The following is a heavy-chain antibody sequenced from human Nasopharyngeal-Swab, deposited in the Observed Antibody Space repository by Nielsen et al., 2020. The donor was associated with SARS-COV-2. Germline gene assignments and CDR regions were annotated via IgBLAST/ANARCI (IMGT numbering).Heavy chain of an antibody. Sequence: RQAPGKGLEWFGYIYYSGSTNYNPSLKSRVTISVDTSQNQFSLKLSSVTAADTAVYYCARDLNPNSSGWLPYSYYGMDVWGQGTTVTVSS. D-gene: IGHD6-19*01. V-gene: IGHV4-59*01. CDR3: ARDLNPNSSGWLPYSYYGMDV. J-gene: IGHJ6*02. CDR2: IYYSGST.